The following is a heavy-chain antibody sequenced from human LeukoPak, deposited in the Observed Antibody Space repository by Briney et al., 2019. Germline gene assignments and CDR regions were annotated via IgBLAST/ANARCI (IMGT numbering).Heavy chain of an antibody. V-gene: IGHV3-21*01. CDR3: VRHRTASDY. J-gene: IGHJ4*02. CDR1: GFSFSDNS. CDR2: ISPSSSYI. D-gene: IGHD3-16*02. Sequence: GGSLKPSCAASGFSFSDNSMTWVRQAPGKGLEWVSSISPSSSYIFYSDSLKGRFTISRDNAKNSLYLQMNSLRVEDTAVYYCVRHRTASDYWGLGALVTVSS.